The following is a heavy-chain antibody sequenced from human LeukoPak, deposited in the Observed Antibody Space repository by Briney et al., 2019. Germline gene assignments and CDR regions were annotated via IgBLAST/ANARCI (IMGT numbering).Heavy chain of an antibody. Sequence: PSGTLSLTCTVSGGSISSYYWSWIRQPPGEGLEWIGYIYYSGSTNYNPSLKSRVTISVDTSKNQFSLKLSSVTAADTAVYYCARDGYSYGYYYYYGMDVWGQGTTVTVSS. D-gene: IGHD5-18*01. CDR2: IYYSGST. J-gene: IGHJ6*02. CDR1: GGSISSYY. V-gene: IGHV4-59*01. CDR3: ARDGYSYGYYYYYGMDV.